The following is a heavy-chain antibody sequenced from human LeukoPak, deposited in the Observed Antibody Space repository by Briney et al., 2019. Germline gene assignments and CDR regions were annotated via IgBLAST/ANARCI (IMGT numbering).Heavy chain of an antibody. CDR3: ARDAYYYDSSGSLY. Sequence: PGGSLRLSCAASGFTLNNSAMSWVRQAPGRGLEWVSAISGSGGSTYYADSVKGRFTISRDNSKNTLYLQMNSLRAEDTAVYYCARDAYYYDSSGSLYWGQGTLVTVSS. J-gene: IGHJ4*02. D-gene: IGHD3-22*01. CDR2: ISGSGGST. CDR1: GFTLNNSA. V-gene: IGHV3-23*01.